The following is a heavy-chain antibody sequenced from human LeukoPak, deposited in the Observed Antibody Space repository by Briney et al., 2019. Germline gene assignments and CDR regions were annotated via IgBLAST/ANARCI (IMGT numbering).Heavy chain of an antibody. Sequence: ASVKVSCKASGYTFTGYYMHWVRQAPGQGLEWMGWINPNSGGTNYAQKFQGRVTMTRDTSISTAYVELSRLRSDDTAVYYCARDRMTTVTSSPSYYFDYWGQGTLVTVSS. D-gene: IGHD4-17*01. CDR2: INPNSGGT. CDR1: GYTFTGYY. V-gene: IGHV1-2*02. CDR3: ARDRMTTVTSSPSYYFDY. J-gene: IGHJ4*02.